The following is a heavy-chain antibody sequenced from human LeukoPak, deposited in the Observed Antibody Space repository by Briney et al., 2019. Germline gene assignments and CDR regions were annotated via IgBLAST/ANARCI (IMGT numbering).Heavy chain of an antibody. D-gene: IGHD2-15*01. CDR2: LFTSGNS. J-gene: IGHJ3*02. V-gene: IGHV4-4*07. Sequence: SETLSLTCTLSGDSIIIYYWSWIRQPAGKALEWIGRLFTSGNSNYSPSLKSRVTMWIDTSKNQFSLKLSSVTAADTAVYYCARAACSGGSCYRDAFGIWGQGTKVTVSS. CDR1: GDSIIIYY. CDR3: ARAACSGGSCYRDAFGI.